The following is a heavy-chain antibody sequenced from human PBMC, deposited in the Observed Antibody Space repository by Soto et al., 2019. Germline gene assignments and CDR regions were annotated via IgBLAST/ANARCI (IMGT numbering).Heavy chain of an antibody. CDR1: GFTFDDYA. J-gene: IGHJ3*02. D-gene: IGHD2-2*01. CDR2: IRWNSGSI. Sequence: EVQLVESGGGLVQPGRSLRLSCAASGFTFDDYAMHWVRHAPGKGLEWVSGIRWNSGSIGYADSVEGRFTISRDKAKNSLYLQMNRLRAEATDLYYCGKDRVVVVPAAAGAFDIGGQGTMVTVSS. V-gene: IGHV3-9*01. CDR3: GKDRVVVVPAAAGAFDI.